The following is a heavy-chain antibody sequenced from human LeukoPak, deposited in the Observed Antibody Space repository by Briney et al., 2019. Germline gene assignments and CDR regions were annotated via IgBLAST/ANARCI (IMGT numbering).Heavy chain of an antibody. CDR2: ISGSGGST. CDR1: GFTFSSYA. J-gene: IGHJ3*02. D-gene: IGHD1-26*01. Sequence: GGSLRLSCAASGFTFSSYAMSWVRQAPGKGLEWVSAISGSGGSTYYADSVKGRFTISRDNSKNTLYLQMNSLRAEDTAVYYCAKVMEDCLGGASSWCDAFDIWGQGTMVTVSS. CDR3: AKVMEDCLGGASSWCDAFDI. V-gene: IGHV3-23*01.